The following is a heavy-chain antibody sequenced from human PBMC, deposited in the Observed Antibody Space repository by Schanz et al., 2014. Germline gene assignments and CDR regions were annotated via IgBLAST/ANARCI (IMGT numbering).Heavy chain of an antibody. J-gene: IGHJ6*04. CDR1: GYTFVSYS. CDR3: ARDHEATTDYDYLFYDLDV. V-gene: IGHV1-2*02. CDR2: ISAQTGDT. Sequence: QVQLVQSEAEVKKPGASVKVSCKASGYTFVSYSMHWVRQAPGQGLEWMGWISAQTGDTRYAQKMQGSVTSTRDVSSTTAFMELRSLRYDDTAVYSCARDHEATTDYDYLFYDLDVWATGITLIVSS. D-gene: IGHD3-16*01.